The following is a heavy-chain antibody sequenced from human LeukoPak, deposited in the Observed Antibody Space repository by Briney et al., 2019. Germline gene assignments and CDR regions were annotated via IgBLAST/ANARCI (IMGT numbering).Heavy chain of an antibody. CDR3: TTGQGWLTDL. D-gene: IGHD4/OR15-4a*01. J-gene: IGHJ5*02. Sequence: PSETLSPTCSVSGGSIGSSFWGWFRQPPGRGLEWIGYLRGSGGNNYNPPLESRVTMSLDASRNQFSLKLSSVTAADTAVYYCTTGQGWLTDLWGQGTLVTVSS. V-gene: IGHV4-59*01. CDR1: GGSIGSSF. CDR2: LRGSGGN.